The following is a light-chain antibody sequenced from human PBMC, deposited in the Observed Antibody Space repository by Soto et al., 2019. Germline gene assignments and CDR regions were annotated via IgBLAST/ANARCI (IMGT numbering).Light chain of an antibody. Sequence: EIVLTQSPGTLSLSPGERATLSCRAIQSVSSSHLAWYQQKPGQAPRLLIYSASSRATGIPDRFSGSGSGTDFTLTISRLEPEDFAVYYCQQYGSSPPITFGQGTRLEIK. CDR3: QQYGSSPPIT. CDR2: SAS. V-gene: IGKV3-20*01. J-gene: IGKJ5*01. CDR1: QSVSSSH.